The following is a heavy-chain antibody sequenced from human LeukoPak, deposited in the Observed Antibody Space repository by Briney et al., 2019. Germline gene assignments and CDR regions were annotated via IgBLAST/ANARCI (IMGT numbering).Heavy chain of an antibody. J-gene: IGHJ4*02. CDR1: GFTFDDYA. Sequence: GGSLRLSCAASGFTFDDYAMHWVRQPPGKGLEWVSGISWNSGSIGYADSVKGRFTISRDNAKNSLYLQMNSLRSEDTALYYCAKDTGYYYDSSNYWVWGQGTLVTVSS. CDR3: AKDTGYYYDSSNYWV. D-gene: IGHD3-22*01. CDR2: ISWNSGSI. V-gene: IGHV3-9*01.